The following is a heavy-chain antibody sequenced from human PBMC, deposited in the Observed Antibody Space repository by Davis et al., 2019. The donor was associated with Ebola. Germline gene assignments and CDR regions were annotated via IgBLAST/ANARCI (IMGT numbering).Heavy chain of an antibody. J-gene: IGHJ3*02. Sequence: ASVKVSCKASGFTFTAYYMHWVRQAPGQGLEWMGRINANTGGTNYAQSFQGRVTMTRDTSITTAYMELTRLTSDDTAVYYCARVSGPATTFPVGDALDTWGQGTMVTVSS. D-gene: IGHD1-26*01. CDR3: ARVSGPATTFPVGDALDT. CDR2: INANTGGT. V-gene: IGHV1-2*06. CDR1: GFTFTAYY.